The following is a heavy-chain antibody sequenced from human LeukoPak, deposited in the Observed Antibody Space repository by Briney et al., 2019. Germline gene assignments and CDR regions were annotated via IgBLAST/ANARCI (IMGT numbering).Heavy chain of an antibody. CDR2: ISYDGSNK. V-gene: IGHV3-30-3*01. J-gene: IGHJ4*02. Sequence: GRSLRLSCAASGFTFSSYAMHWVRQAPGKGLEWVAVISYDGSNKYYADSVKGRFTISRDNSKNTLYLQMNSLRAEDTAVYYCAREVSYGDYFDYWGQGTLVTVSS. D-gene: IGHD4-17*01. CDR1: GFTFSSYA. CDR3: AREVSYGDYFDY.